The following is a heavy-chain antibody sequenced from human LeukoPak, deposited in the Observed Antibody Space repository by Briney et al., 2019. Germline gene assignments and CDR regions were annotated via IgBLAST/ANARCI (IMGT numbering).Heavy chain of an antibody. D-gene: IGHD2-15*01. CDR2: IYYSGST. Sequence: SETLSLTCTVSGGSISSYYWGWIRQPPGKGLEWIGSIYYSGSTYYNPSLKSRVTISVDTSKNQFSLKLSSVTAADTAVYYCATQRCSGGSCYSPIYYYYYGMDVWGQGTTVTVSS. CDR3: ATQRCSGGSCYSPIYYYYYGMDV. CDR1: GGSISSYY. J-gene: IGHJ6*02. V-gene: IGHV4-39*01.